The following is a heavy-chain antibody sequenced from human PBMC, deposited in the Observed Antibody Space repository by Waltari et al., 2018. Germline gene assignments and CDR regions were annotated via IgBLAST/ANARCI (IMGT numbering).Heavy chain of an antibody. D-gene: IGHD2-21*02. CDR2: IYYSGNT. J-gene: IGHJ5*02. Sequence: QLRLQESGPGLVKPSDTLSLTRTASGGSISRTNYYRGWIRRPPGKGLEWIGSIYYSGNTYYNPSLKSRVTMSADTSKNQFSLKLSSVTAADTAVYYCARHQDWVVVSATWFDPWGQGTLVTVSS. V-gene: IGHV4-39*01. CDR1: GGSISRTNYY. CDR3: ARHQDWVVVSATWFDP.